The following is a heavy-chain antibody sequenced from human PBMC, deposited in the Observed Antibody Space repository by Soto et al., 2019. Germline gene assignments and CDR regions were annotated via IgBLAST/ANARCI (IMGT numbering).Heavy chain of an antibody. CDR1: GYTFTGYY. D-gene: IGHD6-19*01. Sequence: GASVKVSCKASGYTFTGYYIHRVRQAPGQGLEWMGWINPNSGGTNYAQKFQGWVTMTRDTSISTAYMELSRLRSDDTAVYYCASGGTSPSSGYGYWGQGTLVTVSS. J-gene: IGHJ4*02. CDR3: ASGGTSPSSGYGY. CDR2: INPNSGGT. V-gene: IGHV1-2*04.